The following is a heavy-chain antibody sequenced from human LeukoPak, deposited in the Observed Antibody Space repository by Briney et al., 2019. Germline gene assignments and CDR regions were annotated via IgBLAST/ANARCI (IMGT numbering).Heavy chain of an antibody. V-gene: IGHV4-39*07. CDR2: IYYSGST. CDR3: ARESEEWELLD. J-gene: IGHJ4*02. Sequence: SETLSLTCTVSGGSISSNDYYWDWIRQPPGMGLEYIGSIYYSGSTYYNPSLKSRVTISVDTSKNQFSLKLSSVTAADTAVYYCARESEEWELLDWGQGTLVTVSS. CDR1: GGSISSNDYY. D-gene: IGHD1-26*01.